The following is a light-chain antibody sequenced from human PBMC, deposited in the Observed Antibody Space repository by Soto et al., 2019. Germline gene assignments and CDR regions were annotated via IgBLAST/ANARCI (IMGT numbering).Light chain of an antibody. V-gene: IGKV2-30*02. CDR1: QSLVHSDGNTY. CDR2: KVS. Sequence: DVVMTQSPLSLPVTLGQPASISCRSSQSLVHSDGNTYLSWFQQRPGQSPRRLIYKVSKRDSGVPDRFSGSGSGTDFTLKISRVEAEDVGIDYCMQGTHSYTFGQGTRLDTK. J-gene: IGKJ2*01. CDR3: MQGTHSYT.